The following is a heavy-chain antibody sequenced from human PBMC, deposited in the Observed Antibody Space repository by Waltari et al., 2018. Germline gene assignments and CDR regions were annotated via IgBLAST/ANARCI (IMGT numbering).Heavy chain of an antibody. CDR1: GISFSEYW. D-gene: IGHD3-22*01. J-gene: IGHJ4*02. V-gene: IGHV5-51*01. CDR3: AASLYDRSDYHYIR. Sequence: EVLLVQSGTEVKKSGDSLKISCQDSGISFSEYWIAWVRQTPGKGLEWMGIIYPDDSASTYSPSFQGQVTISVDKSTNVAYLEWTSLKTSDTAVYYCAASLYDRSDYHYIRWGQGTLVTVSS. CDR2: IYPDDSAS.